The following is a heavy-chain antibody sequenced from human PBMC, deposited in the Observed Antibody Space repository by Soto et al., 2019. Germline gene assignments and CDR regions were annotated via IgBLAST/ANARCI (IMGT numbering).Heavy chain of an antibody. CDR3: AKVSFASSPYYYGH. D-gene: IGHD3-3*01. J-gene: IGHJ4*02. V-gene: IGHV3-30*18. Sequence: PGGSLRLSCAASGFTFSSYGMHWVRQAPGKGLEWVAVISYDGSNKYYADSVKGRFTISRDNSKNTLYLQMNSLRAEDTAVYYCAKVSFASSPYYYGHWGQGTLVTVSS. CDR2: ISYDGSNK. CDR1: GFTFSSYG.